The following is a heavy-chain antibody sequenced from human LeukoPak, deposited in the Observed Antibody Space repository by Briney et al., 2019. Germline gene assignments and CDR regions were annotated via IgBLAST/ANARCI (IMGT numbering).Heavy chain of an antibody. Sequence: ASVKVSCKASGYTFTGYYMHWVRQAPGQGLEWMGIINPSGGSPTYAQKFQGRVTMTSDTSTRTVYMELSSLRSEDTAVYYCARRSGGDSRYFDNWGQGTLVTVSS. J-gene: IGHJ4*02. D-gene: IGHD2-21*01. CDR3: ARRSGGDSRYFDN. CDR1: GYTFTGYY. V-gene: IGHV1-46*01. CDR2: INPSGGSP.